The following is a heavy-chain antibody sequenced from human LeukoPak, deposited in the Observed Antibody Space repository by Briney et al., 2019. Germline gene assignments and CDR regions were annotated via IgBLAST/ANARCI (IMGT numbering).Heavy chain of an antibody. J-gene: IGHJ4*02. V-gene: IGHV3-21*01. Sequence: PGGSLRLSCAASGFTFNTYSMSWVRQAPGKGLEWVSSISSSSSYIYYADSVKGRFTISRDNAKNSLYLQMNSLRAEDTAVYYCARVARFGELSPYYFDYWGQGTLVTVSS. CDR2: ISSSSSYI. D-gene: IGHD3-10*01. CDR3: ARVARFGELSPYYFDY. CDR1: GFTFNTYS.